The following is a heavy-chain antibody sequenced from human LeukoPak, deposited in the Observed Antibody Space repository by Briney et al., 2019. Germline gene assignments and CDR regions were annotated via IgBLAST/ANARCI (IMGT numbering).Heavy chain of an antibody. Sequence: GESLRISCKGSGYSFTSYWISWVRQMPGKGLEWMGRIDPSDSYTNYSPSFQGHVTISADKSISTAYLQWSSLKASDTATYYCARLRITMVRGVIYFDPWGQGTLVTVSS. CDR3: ARLRITMVRGVIYFDP. J-gene: IGHJ5*02. CDR2: IDPSDSYT. V-gene: IGHV5-10-1*01. D-gene: IGHD3-10*01. CDR1: GYSFTSYW.